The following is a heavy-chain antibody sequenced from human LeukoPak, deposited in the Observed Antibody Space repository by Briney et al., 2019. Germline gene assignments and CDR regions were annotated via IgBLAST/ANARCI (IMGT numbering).Heavy chain of an antibody. CDR2: RSSSSYT. J-gene: IGHJ4*02. CDR1: GFTFSDYS. V-gene: IGHV3-11*05. D-gene: IGHD3-22*01. CDR3: ARGDYDSSGYYEV. Sequence: PGGSLRLSCAASGFTFSDYSMSWIRQAPGKGLEWISYRSSSSYTNYADSVKGRFTISRDNAKNSLYLQMNSLRAEDTAVYYCARGDYDSSGYYEVWGQGTLVTVSS.